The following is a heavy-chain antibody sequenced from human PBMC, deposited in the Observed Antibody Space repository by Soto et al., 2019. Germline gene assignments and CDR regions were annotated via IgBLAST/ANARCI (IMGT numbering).Heavy chain of an antibody. J-gene: IGHJ3*02. CDR3: AKGYGGQQLTRGDAFDI. CDR2: ISYDGNNK. V-gene: IGHV3-30*18. Sequence: QVQLVESGGGVVQPGRSLRLSCAASGFTFSSYGMHWVRQAPGKGLEWVAFISYDGNNKDYAESVKGRFTISRDNSKNTLYLQMNNLRTEDRAVYFCAKGYGGQQLTRGDAFDIWGQGTMVTVSS. D-gene: IGHD6-13*01. CDR1: GFTFSSYG.